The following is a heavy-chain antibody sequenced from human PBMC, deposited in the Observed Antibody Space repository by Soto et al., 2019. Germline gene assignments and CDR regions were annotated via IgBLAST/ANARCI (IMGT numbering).Heavy chain of an antibody. J-gene: IGHJ4*02. V-gene: IGHV1-3*01. Sequence: ASVKVSCKASGYTFTNLAIHWVRQAPGQGLEWMGWINAGNGHTKYSQSFQDRVTITSDTSASTAYMELSSLRSEDSAVYYCARVLITVTLVTYYWGQGTLVTVSS. CDR1: GYTFTNLA. CDR3: ARVLITVTLVTYY. D-gene: IGHD4-17*01. CDR2: INAGNGHT.